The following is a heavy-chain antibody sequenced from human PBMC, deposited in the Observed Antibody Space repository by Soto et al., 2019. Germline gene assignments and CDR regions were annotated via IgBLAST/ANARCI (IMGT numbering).Heavy chain of an antibody. J-gene: IGHJ4*02. CDR1: GFTIRSYG. V-gene: IGHV3-30*03. Sequence: QVQVVESGGGVVQPGSSQRLSCAASGFTIRSYGMHWVRQAPGKGLEWVAVISYDGSNKYYTDSVKGRFTISRDNSKNTVYLQMNSLRVEDTAVYYCVAGWQWFDYWGQGTLVTVSS. CDR2: ISYDGSNK. CDR3: VAGWQWFDY. D-gene: IGHD6-19*01.